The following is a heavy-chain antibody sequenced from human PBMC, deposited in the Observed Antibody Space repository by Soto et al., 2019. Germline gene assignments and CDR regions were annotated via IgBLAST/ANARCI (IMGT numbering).Heavy chain of an antibody. Sequence: ASVNVSCKASGYTFTSYDIYWVRQATGQGLEWMGWMNPSTGNSGYAQKFQGRVTMTSDTSISTAHMELSSLRSEDTAVYYCARRAETNGWNGFGADKYYFDFWGREPWSPSPQ. V-gene: IGHV1-8*01. J-gene: IGHJ4*02. CDR2: MNPSTGNS. CDR1: GYTFTSYD. D-gene: IGHD1-1*01. CDR3: ARRAETNGWNGFGADKYYFDF.